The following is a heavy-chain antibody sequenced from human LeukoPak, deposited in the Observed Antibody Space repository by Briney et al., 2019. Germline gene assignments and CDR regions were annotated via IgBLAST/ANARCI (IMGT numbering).Heavy chain of an antibody. CDR3: ARVTGGIVVVVAAMGDRGDAFDI. J-gene: IGHJ3*02. CDR2: MIPILGIA. D-gene: IGHD2-15*01. V-gene: IGHV1-69*04. Sequence: SVKVSCKASGGTFSSYAISWVRQAPGQGLEWMGRMIPILGIANYAQKFQGRVTITADKSTSTAYMELSSLRSEDTAVYYCARVTGGIVVVVAAMGDRGDAFDIWGQGTMVTVSS. CDR1: GGTFSSYA.